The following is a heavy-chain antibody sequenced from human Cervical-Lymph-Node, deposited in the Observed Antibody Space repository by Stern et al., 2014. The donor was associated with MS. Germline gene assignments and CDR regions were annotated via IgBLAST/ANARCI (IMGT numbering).Heavy chain of an antibody. CDR1: GGSISSSNW. V-gene: IGHV4-4*02. D-gene: IGHD2-15*01. Sequence: VQLVESGPGLVKPSGTLSLTCAVSGGSISSSNWWSWVRQPPGKGLEWIGEIYHRGSTNYNPSLKSRVTISVDKSKNQFSLKLSSVTAADTAVYYCACESTLVAATGSAQFFWGQGTLVTVSS. CDR2: IYHRGST. CDR3: ACESTLVAATGSAQFF. J-gene: IGHJ4*02.